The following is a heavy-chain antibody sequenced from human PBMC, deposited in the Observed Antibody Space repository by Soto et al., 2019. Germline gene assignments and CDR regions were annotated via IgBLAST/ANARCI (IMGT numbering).Heavy chain of an antibody. J-gene: IGHJ3*01. D-gene: IGHD2-2*01. CDR2: ISWDGGYT. Sequence: EVQLAESGGGLVQPGRSLRLSGEASGFSFVDYAMHWVRQVPGQGLEWVSGISWDGGYTGYADPVKGRFTISRDNAHKALYLHMTRLRVDDTALYYCVKDEGLSNTISCKDAVDYWGQGTKVTVSP. CDR3: VKDEGLSNTISCKDAVDY. CDR1: GFSFVDYA. V-gene: IGHV3-9*01.